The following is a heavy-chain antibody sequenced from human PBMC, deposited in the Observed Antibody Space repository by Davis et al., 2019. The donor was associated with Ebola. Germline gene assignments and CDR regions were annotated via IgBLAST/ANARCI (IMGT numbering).Heavy chain of an antibody. CDR1: GGSISSSSYY. J-gene: IGHJ6*02. CDR3: ARLEVDYYGSGSYYKRRYYGMDV. Sequence: GSLRLSCTVSGGSISSSSYYWGWIRQPPGKGLEWIGSIYYSGSTYYNPSLKSRVTISVDTSKNQFSLKLSSVTAADTAVYYCARLEVDYYGSGSYYKRRYYGMDVWGQGTTVTVSS. CDR2: IYYSGST. V-gene: IGHV4-39*01. D-gene: IGHD3-10*01.